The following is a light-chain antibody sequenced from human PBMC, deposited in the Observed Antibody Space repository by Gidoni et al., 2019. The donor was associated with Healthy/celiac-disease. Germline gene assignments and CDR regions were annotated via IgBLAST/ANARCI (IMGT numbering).Light chain of an antibody. J-gene: IGKJ5*01. CDR3: QHRSNWPPT. CDR2: DAS. CDR1: QSVSSY. Sequence: EIVLTQSPATLSLAPGERATLSCRASQSVSSYLAWYQQKPGQAPSLLIYDASNRATGIPARFSGSGSGTDFTLTISSLEPEDFAVYYCQHRSNWPPTFGQGTRLEIK. V-gene: IGKV3-11*01.